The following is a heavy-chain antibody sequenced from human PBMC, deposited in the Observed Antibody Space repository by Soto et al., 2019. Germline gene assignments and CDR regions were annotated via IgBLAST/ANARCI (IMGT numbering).Heavy chain of an antibody. Sequence: EVQLLESGGGLGQPGGSLRLSCAASGFTFRDYAMSWVRQAPGKGLEWVSTISGSLGSAYYADSVKGRFTVSRDNSNNTLYLQMNSLRAEDTAVYYCAKDSGRPDFGVVIHAFDIWGQGTLVTVSS. V-gene: IGHV3-23*01. CDR2: ISGSLGSA. CDR3: AKDSGRPDFGVVIHAFDI. J-gene: IGHJ3*02. D-gene: IGHD3-3*01. CDR1: GFTFRDYA.